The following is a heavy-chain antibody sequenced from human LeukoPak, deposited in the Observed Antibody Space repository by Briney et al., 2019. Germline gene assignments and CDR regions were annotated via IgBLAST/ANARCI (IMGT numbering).Heavy chain of an antibody. V-gene: IGHV3-48*03. D-gene: IGHD3-10*01. Sequence: GGSLRLSCAASGFTFSSYEMNWVRQAPGKGLEWVSYISSSGSTIYYADSVKGRFTISRDNAKNSLYLQMNSLRAEDTAVYYCARGTMVRGATSFDYWGQGTLVTVSS. J-gene: IGHJ4*02. CDR3: ARGTMVRGATSFDY. CDR2: ISSSGSTI. CDR1: GFTFSSYE.